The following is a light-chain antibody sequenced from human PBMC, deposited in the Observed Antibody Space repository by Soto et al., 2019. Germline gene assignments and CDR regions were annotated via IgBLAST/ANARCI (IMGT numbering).Light chain of an antibody. CDR3: QQYDIYPPT. V-gene: IGKV1-9*01. CDR2: AAS. J-gene: IGKJ1*01. Sequence: DIQLTHSPSFLSASVGDRVTITCRASQGISSYLAWYQQKPGKAPKLLIYAASTLQSGVPSRFSGSGSGTEFTLTISSLQSEDFAAYYCQQYDIYPPTFGQGTKVDIK. CDR1: QGISSY.